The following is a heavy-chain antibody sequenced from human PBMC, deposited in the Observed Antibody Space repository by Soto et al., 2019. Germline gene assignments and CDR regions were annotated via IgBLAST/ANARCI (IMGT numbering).Heavy chain of an antibody. CDR3: AQAVPPFVVVTASDY. J-gene: IGHJ4*02. Sequence: QVQLVASGGGVVQPGRSLRLSCAASGFTFRNFGMHWVRQAPGKGLEWVAVISYDGTNKYYAHSVKGRFTISRDNSKTYLYLQINSLRAEDTAVYYGAQAVPPFVVVTASDYWGQGNLVTVSS. CDR1: GFTFRNFG. CDR2: ISYDGTNK. V-gene: IGHV3-30*18. D-gene: IGHD2-21*02.